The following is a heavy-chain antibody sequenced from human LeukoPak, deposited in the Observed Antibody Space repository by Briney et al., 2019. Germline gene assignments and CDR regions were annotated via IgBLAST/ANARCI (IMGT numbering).Heavy chain of an antibody. CDR2: IYYSGST. J-gene: IGHJ6*03. D-gene: IGHD2-21*02. Sequence: SETLSLTCTVSGGSISSYYWGWIRQPPGKGLEWIGYIYYSGSTNYNPSLKSRVTISVDTSKNQFSLKLSSVTAADTAVYYCARGFGVVTAISNYYYMDVWGKGTTVTVSS. CDR1: GGSISSYY. CDR3: ARGFGVVTAISNYYYMDV. V-gene: IGHV4-59*01.